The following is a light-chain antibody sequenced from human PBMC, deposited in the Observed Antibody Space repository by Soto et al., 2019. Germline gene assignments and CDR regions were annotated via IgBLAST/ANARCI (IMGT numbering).Light chain of an antibody. CDR2: KVS. V-gene: IGKV2-30*01. CDR3: VQGTHWPLT. J-gene: IGKJ4*01. CDR1: QRLVDSDGNTY. Sequence: EVVMTQFPLSLPVTLGQTASISCRSSQRLVDSDGNTYLNWFHQRPGQPPRRLLYKVSNRDSGAPARLSGRGSVTDFTLTISRVEAEDVGIYYCVQGTHWPLTFGGGTKVEL.